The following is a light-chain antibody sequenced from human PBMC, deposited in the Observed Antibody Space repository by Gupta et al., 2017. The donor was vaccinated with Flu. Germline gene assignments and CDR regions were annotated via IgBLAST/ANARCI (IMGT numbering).Light chain of an antibody. J-gene: IGLJ2*01. CDR2: RNN. Sequence: SSNIGSNYVDWYQQLPGTAPKLLIYRNNQRPSGGPDRFSGSKYGTSASLAISGLRSEDEANYYCAAWDDSLSAYVVFGGGTKLTAL. CDR3: AAWDDSLSAYVV. CDR1: SSNIGSNY. V-gene: IGLV1-47*01.